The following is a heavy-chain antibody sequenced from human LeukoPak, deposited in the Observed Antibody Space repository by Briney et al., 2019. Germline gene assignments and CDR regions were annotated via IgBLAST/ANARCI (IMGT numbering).Heavy chain of an antibody. J-gene: IGHJ4*02. CDR3: SRGLDSRKLGY. V-gene: IGHV4-31*03. CDR2: IHPSRML. Sequence: SQTLSLTCTVSGASFNSDDQYWNWIRQSPGKGLEWIGSIHPSRMLYNNPSLESRVTMSRATSKNQFSINLNSVTAADTAVYVCSRGLDSRKLGYWGQGILVTVSS. CDR1: GASFNSDDQY. D-gene: IGHD3-22*01.